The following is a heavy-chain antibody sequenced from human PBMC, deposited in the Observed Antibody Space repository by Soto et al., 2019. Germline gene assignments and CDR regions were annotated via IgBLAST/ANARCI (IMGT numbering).Heavy chain of an antibody. D-gene: IGHD6-19*01. CDR3: AIDLGGWLDY. J-gene: IGHJ4*02. Sequence: QVQLVQSGAEVKKPGASVKVSCKASGYTFTSYAIHWVRQAPGQRLEWMGWINAGNGNTKYSQKFQDRVTITRDTPASTAYMELSSLRSEDTAVYYCAIDLGGWLDYCGQGALVTVSS. CDR2: INAGNGNT. CDR1: GYTFTSYA. V-gene: IGHV1-3*01.